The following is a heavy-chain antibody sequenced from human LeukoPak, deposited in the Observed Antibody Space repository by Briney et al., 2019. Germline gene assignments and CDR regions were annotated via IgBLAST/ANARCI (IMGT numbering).Heavy chain of an antibody. CDR3: AKDGNVPAAPLDY. V-gene: IGHV3-23*01. D-gene: IGHD2-2*01. Sequence: GGSLRLSCAASGFTFSSSAMSWVRQVPGKGLEWVSAISGSGGSTYYADSVKGRFTISRDNSKNTLYLQMNSLRAEDTAVYYCAKDGNVPAAPLDYWGQGTLVTVSS. J-gene: IGHJ4*02. CDR1: GFTFSSSA. CDR2: ISGSGGST.